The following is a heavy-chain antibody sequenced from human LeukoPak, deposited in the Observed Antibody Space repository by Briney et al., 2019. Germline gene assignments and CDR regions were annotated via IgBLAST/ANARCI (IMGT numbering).Heavy chain of an antibody. V-gene: IGHV3-21*01. CDR3: SRDPTYYLRYGYFDY. D-gene: IGHD1-26*01. Sequence: GGSLRLSCTTSGFSFSKYAMSWVRQAPGKGLEWVSSINNVGSHIYYAGSVKGRVTISRDNTKNSLYLQMNSLRAEDTAVYYCSRDPTYYLRYGYFDYWGQGALVTVSS. CDR1: GFSFSKYA. J-gene: IGHJ4*02. CDR2: INNVGSHI.